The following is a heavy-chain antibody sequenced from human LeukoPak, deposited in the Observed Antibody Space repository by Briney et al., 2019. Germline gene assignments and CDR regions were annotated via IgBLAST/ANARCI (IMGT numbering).Heavy chain of an antibody. CDR3: AGEDYFDSSGYASWRFDI. D-gene: IGHD3-22*01. J-gene: IGHJ3*02. CDR2: IYYSGNT. V-gene: IGHV4-59*01. Sequence: SETLSLTCTVSGGSISDYYWTWIRQPPGKGLEWIGHIYYSGNTIYNPSLKSRVTISVDTSKNQFSLKLTSVTTADTAVYYCAGEDYFDSSGYASWRFDIWGQGTMVTVPS. CDR1: GGSISDYY.